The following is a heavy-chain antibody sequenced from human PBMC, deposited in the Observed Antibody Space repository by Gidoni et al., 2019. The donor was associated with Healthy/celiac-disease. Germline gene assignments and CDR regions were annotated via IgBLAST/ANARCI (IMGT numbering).Heavy chain of an antibody. Sequence: QVQLVQSGAEVKKPGASVKVSCKASGYTFTSYYMPWVRQAPGQGLEWMGIINPSGGSTSYAQKFQGRVTMTRDTSTSTVYMELSSLRSEDTAVYYCARESSSGYYFRASPGPPDAFDIWGQGTMVTVSS. CDR3: ARESSSGYYFRASPGPPDAFDI. CDR1: GYTFTSYY. CDR2: INPSGGST. D-gene: IGHD3-22*01. V-gene: IGHV1-46*01. J-gene: IGHJ3*02.